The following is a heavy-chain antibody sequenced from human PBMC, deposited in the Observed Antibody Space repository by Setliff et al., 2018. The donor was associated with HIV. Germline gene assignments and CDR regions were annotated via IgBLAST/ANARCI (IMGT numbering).Heavy chain of an antibody. Sequence: KPGGSLRLSCETSGFIFTNAWMSWVRQSPRKGLEWLARIKSKSDGGTTSYAAPVKDRFTISRDDSRNTLYLQMNSMKSDDTATYYCVGHYYDPLTGYYVWFFDVWGRGTLVTVS. V-gene: IGHV3-15*05. CDR3: VGHYYDPLTGYYVWFFDV. D-gene: IGHD3-9*01. J-gene: IGHJ2*01. CDR2: IKSKSDGGTT. CDR1: GFIFTNAW.